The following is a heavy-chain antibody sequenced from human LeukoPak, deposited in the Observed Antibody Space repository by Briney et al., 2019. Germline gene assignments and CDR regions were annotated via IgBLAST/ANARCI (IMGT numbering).Heavy chain of an antibody. J-gene: IGHJ4*02. CDR2: IWYDGSNK. D-gene: IGHD4-11*01. CDR3: ARGGFCSNYHGFDY. Sequence: GGSLRLPCAASGFTFSSYGMHWVRQSPGKGLEWVAVIWYDGSNKCYADSVKGRFTISRDNSKNTLYLQMNSLRAEDTAVYYCARGGFCSNYHGFDYWGQGTLVTVSS. V-gene: IGHV3-33*01. CDR1: GFTFSSYG.